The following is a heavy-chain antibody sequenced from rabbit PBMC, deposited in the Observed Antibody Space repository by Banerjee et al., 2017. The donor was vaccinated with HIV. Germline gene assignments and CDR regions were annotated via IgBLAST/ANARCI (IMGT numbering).Heavy chain of an antibody. J-gene: IGHJ4*01. CDR1: GFSFSNKYV. CDR2: INSSSGNT. V-gene: IGHV1S45*01. Sequence: QEQLEESGGDLVKPEGSLTLTCTASGFSFSNKYVMCWVRQAPGKGLKWIACINSSSGNTVSGTWGRGGFHLPKTWSTPVTLRMPSLAAADRASHFCARDVDATDYWALKLWGPGALVTVS. CDR3: ARDVDATDYWALKL. D-gene: IGHD6-1*01.